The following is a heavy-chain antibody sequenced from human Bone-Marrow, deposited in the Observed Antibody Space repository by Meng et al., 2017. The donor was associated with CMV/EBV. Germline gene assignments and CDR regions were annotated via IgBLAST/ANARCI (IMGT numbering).Heavy chain of an antibody. Sequence: SVKVSCKASGGTFSSYAISWVRQAPGQGLEWMGGIIPILGIANYAQKFQGRVTMTRDTSTSTVYMELSSLRSEDTAVYYCARALGHDYIYGMDVWGQGTTVTGSS. J-gene: IGHJ6*01. V-gene: IGHV1-69*10. CDR2: IIPILGIA. CDR1: GGTFSSYA. D-gene: IGHD4-11*01. CDR3: ARALGHDYIYGMDV.